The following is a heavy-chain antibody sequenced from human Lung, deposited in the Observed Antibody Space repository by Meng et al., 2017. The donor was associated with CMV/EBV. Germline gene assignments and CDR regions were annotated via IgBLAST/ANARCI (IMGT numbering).Heavy chain of an antibody. CDR1: GYTFTHHG. D-gene: IGHD6-19*01. CDR2: ISCYNGDT. J-gene: IGHJ4*02. Sequence: PLVQSGAGVKMSGASVGVSCKASGYTFTHHGISWIRQAPGQGLEWMGWISCYNGDTNYAQKLQGRVTMTTDTSTNTAYMDLRGLRSDDTAVYYCARDPSNTSGRYAYFDYWGQGTLVTVSS. CDR3: ARDPSNTSGRYAYFDY. V-gene: IGHV1-18*01.